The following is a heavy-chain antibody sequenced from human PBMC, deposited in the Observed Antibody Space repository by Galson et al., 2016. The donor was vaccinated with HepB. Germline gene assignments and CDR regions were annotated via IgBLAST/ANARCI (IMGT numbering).Heavy chain of an antibody. J-gene: IGHJ6*02. CDR2: IYYDGSNK. V-gene: IGHV3-33*01. D-gene: IGHD2-15*01. CDR3: VRDSKVAKPGTEGYGRDV. CDR1: GFTFSSYG. Sequence: SLRLSCAASGFTFSSYGMHWVRQAPGKGLEWVAAIYYDGSNKFHADSVKGRFTISRDNSKNPLHLQMNSLRAEDTAVYYCVRDSKVAKPGTEGYGRDVWGLGTTVTVSS.